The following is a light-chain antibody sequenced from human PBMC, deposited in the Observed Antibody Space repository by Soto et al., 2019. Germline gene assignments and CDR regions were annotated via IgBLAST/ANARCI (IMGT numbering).Light chain of an antibody. CDR3: SSYTSSNTLV. CDR2: DVS. J-gene: IGLJ1*01. CDR1: SSDVGGYNY. V-gene: IGLV2-14*03. Sequence: QAVVTQPASVSGSPGQSITISCTGTSSDVGGYNYVSWYQQHPGKAPKLIIYDVSSRPSGVSNRFSGSKSGNTASLTISGLQTEDEADYYCSSYTSSNTLVFGTGTKVTVL.